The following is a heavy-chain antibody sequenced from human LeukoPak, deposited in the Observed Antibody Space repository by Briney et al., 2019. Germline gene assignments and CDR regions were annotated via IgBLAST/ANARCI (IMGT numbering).Heavy chain of an antibody. J-gene: IGHJ4*02. D-gene: IGHD3-10*01. CDR2: ISYDGSNK. V-gene: IGHV3-30-3*01. Sequence: PGGSLRLSCAASGFTFSRYAMHWVRQAPGKGLEWVAVISYDGSNKYYADSVKGRFTISRDNSKNTLYLQMNSLRAEDTAVYYCARDRAHYGSGTLFDYWGQGTLVTVSS. CDR1: GFTFSRYA. CDR3: ARDRAHYGSGTLFDY.